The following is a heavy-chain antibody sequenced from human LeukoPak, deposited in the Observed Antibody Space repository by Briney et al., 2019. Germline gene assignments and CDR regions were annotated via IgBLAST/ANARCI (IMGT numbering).Heavy chain of an antibody. J-gene: IGHJ3*02. D-gene: IGHD3-22*01. CDR3: ARDWRRNYYDSSGYDAFDI. V-gene: IGHV4-4*07. CDR1: GGSIGSYY. Sequence: SETLSLTCTVSGGSIGSYYWSWIRQPAGKRLEWIGRIYTSGSTNYNPSLKSRVTMSVDTSKNQFSLKLSSVTAADTAVYHCARDWRRNYYDSSGYDAFDIWGQGTMVTVSS. CDR2: IYTSGST.